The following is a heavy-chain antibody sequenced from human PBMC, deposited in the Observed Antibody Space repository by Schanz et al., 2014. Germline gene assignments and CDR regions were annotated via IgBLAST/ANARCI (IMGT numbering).Heavy chain of an antibody. J-gene: IGHJ4*02. CDR1: GFPFSTYS. D-gene: IGHD1-26*01. CDR3: AKYGTGKGVSFEY. CDR2: IRSDNNYI. V-gene: IGHV3-21*01. Sequence: EVQLVESGGGLVKPGGSLRLSCVASGFPFSTYSIHWVRQAPGKGLEWVSYIRSDNNYIYYADSVKGRFTISRDNAKNSLFLQMNSLTAEDTAVYYCAKYGTGKGVSFEYWGQGTLVTVSS.